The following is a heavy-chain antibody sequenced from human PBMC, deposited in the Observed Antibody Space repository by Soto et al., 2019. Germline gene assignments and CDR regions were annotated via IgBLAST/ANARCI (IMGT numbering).Heavy chain of an antibody. D-gene: IGHD3-22*01. V-gene: IGHV3-30-3*01. CDR1: GFTFSSYA. CDR3: ARDGYDSSGCYFDY. Sequence: GGSLRLSCAASGFTFSSYAMHWVRQAPGKGLEWVAVISYDGSNKYYADSVKGRFTISRDNSKNTLYLQMNSLRAEDTAVYYCARDGYDSSGCYFDYWGQGTLVTVSS. J-gene: IGHJ4*02. CDR2: ISYDGSNK.